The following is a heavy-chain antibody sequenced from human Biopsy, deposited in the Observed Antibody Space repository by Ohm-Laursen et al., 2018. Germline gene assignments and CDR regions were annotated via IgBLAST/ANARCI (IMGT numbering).Heavy chain of an antibody. CDR2: VFHSGIT. CDR1: GGSVSSNFHY. V-gene: IGHV4-39*01. CDR3: ARHPTGFWFDP. Sequence: GTLSLTCTVSGGSVSSNFHYWAWIRQPPGKGLECIGTVFHSGITFYNPSLKSRVTISIDTSKNQFSLNLSSVTAADTAVYYCARHPTGFWFDPWGQGTLVTVSS. J-gene: IGHJ5*02.